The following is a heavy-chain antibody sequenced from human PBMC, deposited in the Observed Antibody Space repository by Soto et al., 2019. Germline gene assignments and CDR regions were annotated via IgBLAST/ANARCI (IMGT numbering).Heavy chain of an antibody. Sequence: EVQLLESGGGLVQPGGSLRLSCAASGFTFSSYAMSWVRQAPGKGLEWVSAISGSGGSTYYADSVKGRFTISRDNSKNTLYLQMNSLRAEDTAVYYCAKDLRPAPGNYDILTGYLKNDAFDIWGQGTMVTVSS. J-gene: IGHJ3*02. CDR2: ISGSGGST. D-gene: IGHD3-9*01. CDR3: AKDLRPAPGNYDILTGYLKNDAFDI. CDR1: GFTFSSYA. V-gene: IGHV3-23*01.